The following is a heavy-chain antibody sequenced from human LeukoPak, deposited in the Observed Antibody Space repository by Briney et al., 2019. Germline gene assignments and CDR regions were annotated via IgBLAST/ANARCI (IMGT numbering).Heavy chain of an antibody. Sequence: GGSLRLSCAASGFTFRTYSMNWVRQAPGKGLEWVSSITSSSSYIYYADSVKGRFTISRDNAKNSLYLQMSSLRAEDTAVYYCVKDQTVVVTAVLSDWGQGTLVTVSS. CDR2: ITSSSSYI. CDR1: GFTFRTYS. D-gene: IGHD2-21*02. J-gene: IGHJ4*02. CDR3: VKDQTVVVTAVLSD. V-gene: IGHV3-21*01.